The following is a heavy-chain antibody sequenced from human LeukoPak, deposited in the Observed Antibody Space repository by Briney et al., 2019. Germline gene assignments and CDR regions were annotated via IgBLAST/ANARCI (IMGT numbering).Heavy chain of an antibody. CDR2: ISGSGGST. V-gene: IGHV3-23*01. J-gene: IGHJ4*02. CDR3: AKDDRYNYGYYFDY. D-gene: IGHD5-18*01. CDR1: GFTFSSYA. Sequence: GGSLRLSCAASGFTFSSYAMSWVRQAPGKGLEWVSAISGSGGSTYYADSVKGRFTISRDNSKNTLYLQMNGLRAEDTAVYYCAKDDRYNYGYYFDYWGQGTLVTVSS.